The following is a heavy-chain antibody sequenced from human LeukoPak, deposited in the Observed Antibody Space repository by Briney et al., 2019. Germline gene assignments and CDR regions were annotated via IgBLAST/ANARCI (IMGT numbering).Heavy chain of an antibody. V-gene: IGHV3-21*01. D-gene: IGHD3-10*02. CDR1: GFIFSSYS. CDR2: ISSSGTYI. J-gene: IGHJ3*02. Sequence: GGSLRLSCAASGFIFSSYSMNWDRQSPGKGLEWVSSISSSGTYISYAGSVKGRFTISRDNAKNSLYLQVNSLRAEDTAVYYCARLRYARGIINEAFDIWGQGTVVTVS. CDR3: ARLRYARGIINEAFDI.